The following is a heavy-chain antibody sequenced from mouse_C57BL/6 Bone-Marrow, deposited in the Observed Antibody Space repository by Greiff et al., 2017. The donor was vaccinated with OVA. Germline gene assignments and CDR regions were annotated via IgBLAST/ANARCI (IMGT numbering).Heavy chain of an antibody. V-gene: IGHV5-6*01. CDR1: GFTFSSYG. CDR3: ARQRGNYWAY. Sequence: EVQLVESGGDLVKPGGSLKLSCAASGFTFSSYGMSWVRQTPDKRLEWVATISSGGSYTYYPASVKGRFTISRDNAKNTLYLQMSSLKSEDTAMYYCARQRGNYWAYWGQGTLVTVSA. J-gene: IGHJ3*01. D-gene: IGHD2-1*01. CDR2: ISSGGSYT.